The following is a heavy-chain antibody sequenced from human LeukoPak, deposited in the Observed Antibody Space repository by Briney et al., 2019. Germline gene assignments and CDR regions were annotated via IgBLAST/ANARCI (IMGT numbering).Heavy chain of an antibody. D-gene: IGHD5-24*01. CDR1: GGSISRSSYY. Sequence: LETLSLTCTVSGGSISRSSYYWGWIRQPPGKGLEWIGNIYYSGSTYYNPSLKSRVTISVDTSKNQFSLKLSSVTAADTAVYYCARDGYNPIDYWGQGTLVTVSS. V-gene: IGHV4-39*07. CDR2: IYYSGST. J-gene: IGHJ4*02. CDR3: ARDGYNPIDY.